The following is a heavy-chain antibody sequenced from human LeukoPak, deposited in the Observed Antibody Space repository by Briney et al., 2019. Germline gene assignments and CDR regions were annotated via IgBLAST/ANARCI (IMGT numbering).Heavy chain of an antibody. J-gene: IGHJ4*02. Sequence: SETLSLTCTVSGGSISSYYWSWIRQPAGKGLKWFGRTYTSGSTNYNPSLKSRVTMSVDTSKNQFSLKLSSVTAADTAVYYCTRDQGYYYDSSGYRNFDYWGQGTLVTVSS. CDR2: TYTSGST. CDR1: GGSISSYY. CDR3: TRDQGYYYDSSGYRNFDY. V-gene: IGHV4-4*07. D-gene: IGHD3-22*01.